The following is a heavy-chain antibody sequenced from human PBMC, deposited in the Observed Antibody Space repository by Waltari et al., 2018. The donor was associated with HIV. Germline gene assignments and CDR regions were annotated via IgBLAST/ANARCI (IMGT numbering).Heavy chain of an antibody. Sequence: QLVESGGGVVQPGRSLRLTCAASGLIFIAYALHWVRQAPGKGLEWLTFISYDASDQYYAKSVKGRFTISRDNSKKTVFLEMNNLKIEDTAIYFCAKAPTTSTALVQGSWGQGTLVIVSS. CDR1: GLIFIAYA. V-gene: IGHV3-30*18. CDR2: ISYDASDQ. J-gene: IGHJ5*02. CDR3: AKAPTTSTALVQGS. D-gene: IGHD5-18*01.